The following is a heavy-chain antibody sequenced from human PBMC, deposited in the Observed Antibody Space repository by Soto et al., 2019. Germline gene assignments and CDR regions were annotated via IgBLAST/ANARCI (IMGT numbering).Heavy chain of an antibody. CDR2: IRASGVSP. CDR1: GFTFSNYA. CDR3: AKLYGSGNYSPFDP. J-gene: IGHJ5*02. Sequence: GGSLRLSCAASGFTFSNYAMSWVRQTPGKGLEWVSAIRASGVSPYYADSVKGRFTISRDNSKNTLFLQMNSLRAEDTAVYYCAKLYGSGNYSPFDPWGQGTLVTVSS. D-gene: IGHD3-10*01. V-gene: IGHV3-23*01.